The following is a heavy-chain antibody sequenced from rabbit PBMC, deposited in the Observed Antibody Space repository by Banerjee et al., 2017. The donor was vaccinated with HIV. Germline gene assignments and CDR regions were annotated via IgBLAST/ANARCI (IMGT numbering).Heavy chain of an antibody. CDR2: IDPVFGGT. CDR3: ARGDAGYGDYGYAHDAFDP. Sequence: QLKETGGGLVQPGGSLTLSCKASGFDFSGYYMSWVRQAPGKGLEWIGYIDPVFGGTYYASWVNGRFTISSDNAQNTVDLQMNSLTAADTATYFCARGDAGYGDYGYAHDAFDPWGPGTLVTVS. D-gene: IGHD6-1*01. CDR1: GFDFSGYY. V-gene: IGHV1S7*01. J-gene: IGHJ2*01.